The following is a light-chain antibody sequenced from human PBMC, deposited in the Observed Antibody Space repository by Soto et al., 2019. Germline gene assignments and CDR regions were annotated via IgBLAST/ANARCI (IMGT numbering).Light chain of an antibody. CDR1: SSDVGSYNL. Sequence: QSALTQPASVSGSPGQSITISCTGTSSDVGSYNLVSWYQQHPGKAPKLMIYEGSKRPSGVSNRFSGSKSGNTASLTISGLHAEDEDDYYCCSYAGSSTLVFGGGTQLTVL. V-gene: IGLV2-23*01. CDR3: CSYAGSSTLV. CDR2: EGS. J-gene: IGLJ2*01.